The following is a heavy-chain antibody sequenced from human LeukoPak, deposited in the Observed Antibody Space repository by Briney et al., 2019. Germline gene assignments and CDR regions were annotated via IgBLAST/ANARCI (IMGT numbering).Heavy chain of an antibody. J-gene: IGHJ4*02. CDR1: GFTFSSYA. Sequence: GGSLRLSCAASGFTFSSYAMSWVRQAPGKGLEWVANIKQDGSEKYYADSVKGRFTISRDNAKNSLYLQMNSLRAEDTAVYYCASDKIAVTGIYTFDYWGQGTLVTASS. CDR3: ASDKIAVTGIYTFDY. D-gene: IGHD6-19*01. CDR2: IKQDGSEK. V-gene: IGHV3-7*01.